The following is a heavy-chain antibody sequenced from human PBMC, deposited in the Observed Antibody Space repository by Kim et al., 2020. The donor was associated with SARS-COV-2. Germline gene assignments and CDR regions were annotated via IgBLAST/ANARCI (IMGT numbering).Heavy chain of an antibody. CDR3: AKDYGGTLNFDY. Sequence: GGSLRLSCAASEFTFSKHGMHWVRQPPGKGLEWVAVISRDGRDEQYADSVKGRFTISRGNSKNTLYLQMNSLRAEDTALYYCAKDYGGTLNFDYGGQGTLVTVSS. J-gene: IGHJ4*02. D-gene: IGHD4-17*01. CDR1: EFTFSKHG. V-gene: IGHV3-30*18. CDR2: ISRDGRDE.